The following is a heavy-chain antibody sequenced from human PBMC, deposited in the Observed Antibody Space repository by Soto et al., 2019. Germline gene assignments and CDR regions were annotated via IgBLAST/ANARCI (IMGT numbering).Heavy chain of an antibody. CDR2: ISGTGYNT. J-gene: IGHJ4*02. CDR1: GFTFSNYV. CDR3: TKRGFIWGKNSNYFFAY. Sequence: VQLLESGGGLVQPGGSLRLSCAASGFTFSNYVMTWVRQAPGEGLEWVSAISGTGYNTFYADSVKGRFTISRDNSKNPVYLQMDRLTAEDAAVYYCTKRGFIWGKNSNYFFAYWGQGTLVTVSS. V-gene: IGHV3-23*01. D-gene: IGHD3-16*01.